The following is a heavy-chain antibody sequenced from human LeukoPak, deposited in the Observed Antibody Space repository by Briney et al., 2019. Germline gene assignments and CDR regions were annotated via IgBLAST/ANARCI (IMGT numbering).Heavy chain of an antibody. J-gene: IGHJ5*02. Sequence: SQTLSLTCTVSGGSISSGDYYWSWIRQPPGKGLEWIGYIYYSGSTYYNPSLKSRVTISVDTSKNQFSLKLSSVTAADTAVYYCARGSDYYGSGSSSFGPWGQGTLVTVSS. CDR3: ARGSDYYGSGSSSFGP. D-gene: IGHD3-10*01. V-gene: IGHV4-30-4*08. CDR1: GGSISSGDYY. CDR2: IYYSGST.